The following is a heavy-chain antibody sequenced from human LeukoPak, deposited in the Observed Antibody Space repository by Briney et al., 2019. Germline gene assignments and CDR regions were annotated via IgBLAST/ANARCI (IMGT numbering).Heavy chain of an antibody. CDR2: ISGSGGST. Sequence: SGGSLRLSCAASGFTFISYAMSWVRQAPGKGLEWVSAISGSGGSTYYADSVKGRFTISRDNSKNTLYLQMNSLGAEDTAVYYCAKVKWKLPGRGAFDIWGQGTMVTVSS. CDR3: AKVKWKLPGRGAFDI. CDR1: GFTFISYA. J-gene: IGHJ3*02. D-gene: IGHD1-26*01. V-gene: IGHV3-23*01.